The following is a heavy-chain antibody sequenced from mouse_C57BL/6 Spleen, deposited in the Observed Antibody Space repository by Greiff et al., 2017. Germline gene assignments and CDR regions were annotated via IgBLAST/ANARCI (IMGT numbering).Heavy chain of an antibody. CDR3: AREYYYGSSDDAMDY. V-gene: IGHV5-17*01. J-gene: IGHJ4*01. D-gene: IGHD1-1*01. CDR2: ISSGSSTI. CDR1: GFTFSDYG. Sequence: EVMLVESGGGLVKPGGSLKLSCAASGFTFSDYGMHWVRQAPEKGLEWVAYISSGSSTIYYADTVTGRFTISRDNAKNTLFLQMTSLRSEYTAMYYCAREYYYGSSDDAMDYWGQGTSVTVSS.